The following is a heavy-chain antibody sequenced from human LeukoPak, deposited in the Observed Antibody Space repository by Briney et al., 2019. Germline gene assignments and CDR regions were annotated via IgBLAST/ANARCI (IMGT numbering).Heavy chain of an antibody. CDR3: ARERTTIVSGTTIGAY. D-gene: IGHD2/OR15-2a*01. Sequence: GGSLRLSCAGSGFSFSSYGMHWVRQAPGKGLEWMAFIRSDGSNKYYADSVKGRFTISRDNAKNSLFLQMNSLTADDTAVYYCARERTTIVSGTTIGAYWGQGTLVTVSS. CDR1: GFSFSSYG. CDR2: IRSDGSNK. V-gene: IGHV3-30*02. J-gene: IGHJ4*02.